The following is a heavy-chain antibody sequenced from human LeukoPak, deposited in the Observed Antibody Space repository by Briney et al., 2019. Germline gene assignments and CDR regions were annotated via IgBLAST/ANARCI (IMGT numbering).Heavy chain of an antibody. V-gene: IGHV3-48*01. D-gene: IGHD3-3*01. CDR2: ISSSSSTI. CDR1: GFTFSTYS. Sequence: PGGSLRLSCAASGFTFSTYSMNWVRQAPGKGLEWISYISSSSSTIYYADSVKGRFTISRDNAKNSLYLQMNSLRAEDTAVYYCARESVAYGLTIFGVVIDAFDIWGQGTMVTVSS. CDR3: ARESVAYGLTIFGVVIDAFDI. J-gene: IGHJ3*02.